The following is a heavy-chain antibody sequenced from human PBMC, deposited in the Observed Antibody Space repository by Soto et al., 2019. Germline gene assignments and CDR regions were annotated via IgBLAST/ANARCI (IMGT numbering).Heavy chain of an antibody. J-gene: IGHJ4*02. V-gene: IGHV3-66*01. CDR3: ARAYYSTVTLDY. CDR1: GFTVSSNY. CDR2: IYSGGST. Sequence: GGSLRLSCAASGFTVSSNYMSWVRQAPGKGLEWVSVIYSGGSTYYADSVKGRFTISRDNSKNTLYLQMNSLRAEDTAVYYCARAYYSTVTLDYWGQGTLVTVSS. D-gene: IGHD4-17*01.